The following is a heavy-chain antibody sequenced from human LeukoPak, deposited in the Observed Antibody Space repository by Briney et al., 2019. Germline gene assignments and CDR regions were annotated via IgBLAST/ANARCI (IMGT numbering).Heavy chain of an antibody. CDR1: GYTLPTSA. D-gene: IGHD3-10*01. CDR2: INTNTGNP. V-gene: IGHV7-4-1*02. J-gene: IGHJ4*02. CDR3: ARGSMVRDYYFDY. Sequence: ASVKVSCKASGYTLPTSAFHWVRQCPGQGLGWMGWINTNTGNPTYAQGFTGRFVFSLDTSVSTPYLQISSLKAEDTAVYYCARGSMVRDYYFDYWGQGTLVTVSS.